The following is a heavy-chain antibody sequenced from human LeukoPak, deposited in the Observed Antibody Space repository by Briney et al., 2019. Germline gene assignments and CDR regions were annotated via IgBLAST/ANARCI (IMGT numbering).Heavy chain of an antibody. CDR2: ISYDGSNK. CDR1: GFTFSSYG. D-gene: IGHD5-24*01. V-gene: IGHV3-30*18. CDR3: AKMSRDGYNYAFDI. J-gene: IGHJ3*02. Sequence: GGSLRLSCAASGFTFSSYGMHWVRQAPGKGLEWVAVISYDGSNKYYADSVKGRFTISRDNSKNTLYLQMNSLRAEDTAVYYCAKMSRDGYNYAFDIWGQGTMVTVSS.